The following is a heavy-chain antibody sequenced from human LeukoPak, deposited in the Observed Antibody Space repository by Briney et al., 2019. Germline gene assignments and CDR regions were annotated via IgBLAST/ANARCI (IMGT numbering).Heavy chain of an antibody. CDR1: GVTLSTYA. J-gene: IGHJ4*02. Sequence: GGSLRLSCAASGVTLSTYAMHWVRQAPGKGLEWVAFISYDGSNKYYADSVKGRFTISRDNSKNTLYLQRDTLRAEDTAGYYCARDNYGFVYWRGGALVSVSS. CDR3: ARDNYGFVY. D-gene: IGHD3-10*01. CDR2: ISYDGSNK. V-gene: IGHV3-30*04.